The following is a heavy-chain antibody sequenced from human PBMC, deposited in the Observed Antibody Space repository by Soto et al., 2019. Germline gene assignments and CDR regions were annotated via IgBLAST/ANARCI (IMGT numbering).Heavy chain of an antibody. D-gene: IGHD3-10*01. J-gene: IGHJ5*02. CDR3: VRAHTLGFSNWFDP. CDR2: INPHSGAT. CDR1: GYIFSANY. Sequence: ASVKVSCKASGYIFSANYIHWVRQAPGQGLEWLGWINPHSGATNYAQKFLGRVNMSADTSASTAYMDLARLKSDATAFYYCVRAHTLGFSNWFDPWGRGTLVTVSS. V-gene: IGHV1-2*02.